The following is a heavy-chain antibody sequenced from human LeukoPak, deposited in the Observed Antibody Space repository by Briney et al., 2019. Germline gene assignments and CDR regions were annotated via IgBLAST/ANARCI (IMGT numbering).Heavy chain of an antibody. J-gene: IGHJ4*02. Sequence: GGSLRFYCAASGFTFSSYSMNWVRQAPGKGLEWVSAISGSGGSTYYAASVKGRFTISRDNYKNTLYPQMNSLRAEDTAVYYCAKDPGTTEYQLLYRDYWGQGTLVTVSS. CDR3: AKDPGTTEYQLLYRDY. CDR1: GFTFSSYS. CDR2: ISGSGGST. V-gene: IGHV3-23*01. D-gene: IGHD2-2*02.